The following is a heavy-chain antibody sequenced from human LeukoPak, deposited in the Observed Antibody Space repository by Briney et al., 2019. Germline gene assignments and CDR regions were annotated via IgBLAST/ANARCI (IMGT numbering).Heavy chain of an antibody. CDR3: ARHADIVSPFDY. J-gene: IGHJ4*02. CDR1: GGSISSSSYY. Sequence: SETLSLTCTVSGGSISSSSYYWGWIRQPPGKGQEWIGSIYYSGSTYYNPSLKSRATISVDTSKKQFSLKLSSVTAADTAVYYCARHADIVSPFDYWGQGTLVTVSS. CDR2: IYYSGST. D-gene: IGHD5-12*01. V-gene: IGHV4-39*01.